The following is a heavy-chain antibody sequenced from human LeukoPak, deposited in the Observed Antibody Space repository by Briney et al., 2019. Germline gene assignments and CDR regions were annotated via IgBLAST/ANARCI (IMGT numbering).Heavy chain of an antibody. CDR2: LSRGGSST. CDR1: GFAFNMFA. J-gene: IGHJ4*02. V-gene: IGHV3-23*01. Sequence: GGSLRLSCAGTGFAFNMFAIDWVRQAPGKGLEWVSGLSRGGSSTNYADSVKGRFTISRDKSQNSVFLQLNSLRPEDTAVYYCARQQRIRHCSEGVCTEGYYFDYWGQGTLVTVSS. D-gene: IGHD2-15*01. CDR3: ARQQRIRHCSEGVCTEGYYFDY.